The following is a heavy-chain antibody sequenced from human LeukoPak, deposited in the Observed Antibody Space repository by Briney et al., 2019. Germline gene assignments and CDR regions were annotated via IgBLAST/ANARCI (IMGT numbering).Heavy chain of an antibody. V-gene: IGHV3-20*01. CDR1: GFTFDDHG. CDR2: IKWDGGST. Sequence: PGGSLRLSCAASGFTFDDHGMSWVRQAPGKGLEWVSGIKWDGGSTGYADSVKGRFTISRDNAKNSLYLQMNSLRSEDTALYHCARAAGSGYYFYMDVWGKGTTVTVSS. CDR3: ARAAGSGYYFYMDV. J-gene: IGHJ6*03.